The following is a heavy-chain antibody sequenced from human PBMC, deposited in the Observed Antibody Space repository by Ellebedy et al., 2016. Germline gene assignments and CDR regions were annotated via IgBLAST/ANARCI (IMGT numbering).Heavy chain of an antibody. J-gene: IGHJ4*02. CDR3: ARGYYDSSGYYYVVRMFDY. CDR1: GGSFSDYY. Sequence: SQTLSLTCXVYGGSFSDYYWSWIRQPSGKGLEWIGEINHSGSTNYNPSLKSRVSISVDTSKNQFSLKVRSVTAADTAVYYCARGYYDSSGYYYVVRMFDYWGQGSLVTVSS. V-gene: IGHV4-34*01. CDR2: INHSGST. D-gene: IGHD3-22*01.